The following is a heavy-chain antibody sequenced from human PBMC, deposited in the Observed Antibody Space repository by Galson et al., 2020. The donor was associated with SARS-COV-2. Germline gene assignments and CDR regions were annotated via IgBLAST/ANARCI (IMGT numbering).Heavy chain of an antibody. CDR2: ISYAGSNK. CDR3: ASAAKGNYYYGMDV. CDR1: GFTLSSYA. J-gene: IGHJ6*02. V-gene: IGHV3-30-3*01. Sequence: GESLKISCAASGFTLSSYAMHWVRQAPGKGLEWVAVISYAGSNKYYADSVKGRFTISRDNSKNTLYLQMNSLRAEDTAVYYCASAAKGNYYYGMDVWGQGTTVTVSS. D-gene: IGHD2-15*01.